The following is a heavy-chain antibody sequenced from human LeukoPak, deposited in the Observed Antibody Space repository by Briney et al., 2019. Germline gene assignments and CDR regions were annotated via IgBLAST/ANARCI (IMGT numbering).Heavy chain of an antibody. D-gene: IGHD2-2*01. CDR3: ASGPPGVVVPTGTDS. Sequence: GASVKVSCKVSGYTLTELSMHWVRQPPGKGLEWMGGFDPEDDERIYAQKFQGRVTMTEDTSTDTAYMELSSLRSEDTAPYYCASGPPGVVVPTGTDSWGQGTLVTVSS. CDR1: GYTLTELS. V-gene: IGHV1-24*01. CDR2: FDPEDDER. J-gene: IGHJ4*02.